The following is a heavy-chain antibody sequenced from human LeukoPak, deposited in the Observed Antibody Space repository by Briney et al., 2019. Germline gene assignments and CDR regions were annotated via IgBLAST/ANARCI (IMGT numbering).Heavy chain of an antibody. CDR1: GYTFTSYA. CDR2: IDADNGNT. Sequence: ASVKVSCKASGYTFTSYAMHWVRQAPGQRLEWMGWIDADNGNTKYSQKFQGRVTITRDTSASTAYMELSSLRSEDTAVYYCARVKYDSSGYYLPPVFDIWGQGTMVTVSS. D-gene: IGHD3-22*01. CDR3: ARVKYDSSGYYLPPVFDI. J-gene: IGHJ3*02. V-gene: IGHV1-3*01.